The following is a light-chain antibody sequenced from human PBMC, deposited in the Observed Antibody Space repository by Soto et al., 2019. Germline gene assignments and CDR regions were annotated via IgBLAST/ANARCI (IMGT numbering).Light chain of an antibody. CDR1: SSDVGGYNY. CDR2: EVS. V-gene: IGLV2-8*01. J-gene: IGLJ2*01. CDR3: SSYAGSNNLVV. Sequence: QSALTQPPSASGSPGQSVTISCTGTSSDVGGYNYVSWYQQHPGKAPKLMSYEVSKRPSGVPDRFSGSKSGNTASLTVSGLQAEDEDDYYCSSYAGSNNLVVFGGGTKLTVL.